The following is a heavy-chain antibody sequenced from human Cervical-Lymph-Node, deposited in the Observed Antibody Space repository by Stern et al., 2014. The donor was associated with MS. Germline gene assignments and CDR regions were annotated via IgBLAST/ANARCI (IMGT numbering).Heavy chain of an antibody. V-gene: IGHV1-69*17. CDR1: GGTFSSYA. J-gene: IGHJ4*02. CDR3: ARVGVWSGYDFWYFDY. CDR2: IIPIFGIA. Sequence: VQLVESGAEVKKPGSSVKVSCKASGGTFSSYAISWVRQAPGQGLEWMGGIIPIFGIANYAQKFQGRVTITADKSTSTAYMELSSLRSEDTAVYYCARVGVWSGYDFWYFDYWGQGTLVTVSS. D-gene: IGHD5-12*01.